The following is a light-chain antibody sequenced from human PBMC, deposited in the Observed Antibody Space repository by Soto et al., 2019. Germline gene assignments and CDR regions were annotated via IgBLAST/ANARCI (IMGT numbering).Light chain of an antibody. V-gene: IGLV1-36*01. Sequence: QSVLTQPPSVSEAPRQRVTISCSGSSSNIGNNGVNWYQQVPGKAPRLLIYYDDLLSSGVPDRFSGSKSGTSASLAISGLHSEDEGDYYCAAWDASLNAVVFGGGTKLTVL. CDR3: AAWDASLNAVV. CDR2: YDD. J-gene: IGLJ2*01. CDR1: SSNIGNNG.